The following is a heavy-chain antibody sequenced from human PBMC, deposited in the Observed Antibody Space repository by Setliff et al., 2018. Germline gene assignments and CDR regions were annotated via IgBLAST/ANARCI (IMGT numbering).Heavy chain of an antibody. CDR2: INPSGGST. CDR3: ARRTEYYNFWSGYYDY. J-gene: IGHJ4*02. CDR1: GYTFTNYC. D-gene: IGHD3-3*01. Sequence: ASVKVSCKASGYTFTNYCIHWVRQAPGQGLEWMGIINPSGGSTSYAQKFQGRVTMTTDTSTSTAYMELRSLRSDDTAVYYCARRTEYYNFWSGYYDYWGQGTLVTVSS. V-gene: IGHV1-46*01.